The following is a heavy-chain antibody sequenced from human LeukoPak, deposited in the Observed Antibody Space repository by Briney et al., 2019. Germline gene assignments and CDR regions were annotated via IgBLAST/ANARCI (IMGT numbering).Heavy chain of an antibody. J-gene: IGHJ4*02. CDR3: ARRNHIEYSSSFDY. V-gene: IGHV1-2*02. D-gene: IGHD6-6*01. CDR1: GYTFTGYY. Sequence: ASVKVSYKASGYTFTGYYMHWVRQAPGQGLEWMGWINPNSGGTNYAQKFQGRVTMTRDTSISTAYMELSRLRSDDTAVYYCARRNHIEYSSSFDYWGQGTLVTVSS. CDR2: INPNSGGT.